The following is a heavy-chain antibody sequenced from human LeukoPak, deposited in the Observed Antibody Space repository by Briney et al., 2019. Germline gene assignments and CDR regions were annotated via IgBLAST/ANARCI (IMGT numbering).Heavy chain of an antibody. CDR3: ARASPRTYSSGWGCLDI. J-gene: IGHJ3*02. D-gene: IGHD6-19*01. Sequence: ASVKVSCKASGYTFTSYGISWVRQAPGQGLEWMGWINPNSGGTNYAQKFQGRVTMTRDTSISTAYMELSRLRSDDTAVYYCARASPRTYSSGWGCLDIWGQGTMVTVSS. V-gene: IGHV1-2*02. CDR1: GYTFTSYG. CDR2: INPNSGGT.